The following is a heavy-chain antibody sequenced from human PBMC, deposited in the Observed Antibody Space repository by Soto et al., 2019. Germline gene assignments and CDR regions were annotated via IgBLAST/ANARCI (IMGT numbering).Heavy chain of an antibody. CDR3: ATEIRVDSTFDP. D-gene: IGHD3-9*01. Sequence: SVKVSCKASGGTFSSYAISGVRQAPGQGLEWMGGIIPIFGTANYAQKFQGRVTITADESTSTAYMELSSLRSEDTAVYYCATEIRVDSTFDPSGQGTLVTFSS. V-gene: IGHV1-69*13. CDR2: IIPIFGTA. J-gene: IGHJ5*02. CDR1: GGTFSSYA.